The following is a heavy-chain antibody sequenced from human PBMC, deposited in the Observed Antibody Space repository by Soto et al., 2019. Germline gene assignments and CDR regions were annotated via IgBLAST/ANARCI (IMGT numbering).Heavy chain of an antibody. D-gene: IGHD4-17*01. CDR1: GFTFSNYG. V-gene: IGHV3-30*18. Sequence: QVQLVESGGGVVQPGRSLRLSCAASGFTFSNYGMHWVRQAPGKVLEWVAVISYDGRNKYSADSVKGRFTISRDKSKNTLYLQVNSLSTEDTAVYYCAKEGQDGDYTGSAHYSYYYAMEVWGQGTTVTVSS. J-gene: IGHJ6*02. CDR2: ISYDGRNK. CDR3: AKEGQDGDYTGSAHYSYYYAMEV.